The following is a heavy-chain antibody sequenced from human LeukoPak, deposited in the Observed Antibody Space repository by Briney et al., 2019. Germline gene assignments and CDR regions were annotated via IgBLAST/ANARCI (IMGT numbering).Heavy chain of an antibody. CDR2: ISGSGGST. CDR1: GFTFSSYA. CDR3: AKGTYSSGWYPYFDY. Sequence: PGGSLRLSCAASGFTFSSYAMSWVRQAPGKGLEWVSGISGSGGSTYYADSVKGRFTISRDNSKNTLFLQMNSLRAEDTAVYYCAKGTYSSGWYPYFDYWGQGTLVTVSS. J-gene: IGHJ4*02. D-gene: IGHD6-19*01. V-gene: IGHV3-23*01.